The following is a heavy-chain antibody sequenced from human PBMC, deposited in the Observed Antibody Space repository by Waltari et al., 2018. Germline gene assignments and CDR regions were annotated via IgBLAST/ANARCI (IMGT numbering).Heavy chain of an antibody. Sequence: EVQLVESGGGLIQPGGSLRLSCSASGFTVSSHYMSWVRQAPGKGLEWVSVIYSGGSTYYADSVKGRFTISRDNSKNTLYLQMNSLRAEDTAVYYCARVVASIYGMDVWGQGTTVTVSS. J-gene: IGHJ6*02. CDR2: IYSGGST. D-gene: IGHD2-15*01. CDR1: GFTVSSHY. V-gene: IGHV3-53*01. CDR3: ARVVASIYGMDV.